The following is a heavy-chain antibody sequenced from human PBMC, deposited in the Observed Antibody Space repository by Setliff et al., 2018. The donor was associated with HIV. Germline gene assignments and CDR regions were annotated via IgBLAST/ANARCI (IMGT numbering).Heavy chain of an antibody. D-gene: IGHD3-22*01. CDR1: GGSINIFF. Sequence: PSETLSLTCPVSGGSINIFFWSWIRQPPGQGLEWIGYLYSDDGSTRYNPYLNSRAIISLDRSKSRFSLTLNSVTAADTAVYYCATENYDNNGYGAFDIWGQGTTVTV. CDR2: LYSDDGST. V-gene: IGHV4-59*12. J-gene: IGHJ3*02. CDR3: ATENYDNNGYGAFDI.